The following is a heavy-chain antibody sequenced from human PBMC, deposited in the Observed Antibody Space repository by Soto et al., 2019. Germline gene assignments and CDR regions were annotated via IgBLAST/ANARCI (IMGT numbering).Heavy chain of an antibody. J-gene: IGHJ6*02. CDR3: ARDYDILSGPRGYYYYGMDV. Sequence: ASVKVFCKASGFTFTSSAVQWVRRARGQRLEWIGWIVVGSGNTNYAQKFQERVTMTRDTSISTAYMELSRLRSDDAAVYYCARDYDILSGPRGYYYYGMDVWGQGTTVTVSS. CDR1: GFTFTSSA. CDR2: IVVGSGNT. D-gene: IGHD3-9*01. V-gene: IGHV1-58*01.